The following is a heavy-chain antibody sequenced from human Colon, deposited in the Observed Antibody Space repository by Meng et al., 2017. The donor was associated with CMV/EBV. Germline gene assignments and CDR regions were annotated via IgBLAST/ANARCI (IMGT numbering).Heavy chain of an antibody. V-gene: IGHV3-30*04. Sequence: GGSLRLSCTGSGFTFNSYAINWVRQAPGKGLEWVAVISYDGSQKYYRDSVKGRFTISRDNSKNTLSLQMNSLRVDDTAIYYCVRDSGPNYGGRGEDWGQGSLVTVSS. CDR3: VRDSGPNYGGRGED. D-gene: IGHD4-23*01. J-gene: IGHJ4*02. CDR2: ISYDGSQK. CDR1: GFTFNSYA.